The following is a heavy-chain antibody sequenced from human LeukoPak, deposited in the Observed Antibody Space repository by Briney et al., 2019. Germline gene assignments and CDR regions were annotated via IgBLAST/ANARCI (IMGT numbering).Heavy chain of an antibody. CDR3: TNTNYENFDY. J-gene: IGHJ4*02. CDR2: IYFSGST. D-gene: IGHD4-11*01. Sequence: SETLSLTCTVPGGSISSYYWSWIRQPPGKGLEWIGYIYFSGSTNYNPSLKSRVTISIDASKSQFSLKLSSVTAADTAVYYCTNTNYENFDYWGQGTLVTVSS. CDR1: GGSISSYY. V-gene: IGHV4-59*08.